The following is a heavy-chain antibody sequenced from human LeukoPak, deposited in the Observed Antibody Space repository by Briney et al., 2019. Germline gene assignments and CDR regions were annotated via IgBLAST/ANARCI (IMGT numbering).Heavy chain of an antibody. D-gene: IGHD3-22*01. CDR1: GGSISTYY. CDR2: MYYSGST. J-gene: IGHJ3*02. V-gene: IGHV4-59*08. Sequence: SETLSLTCTVSGGSISTYYWSWIRQPPGKGLEWIGSMYYSGSTNYKPSLKSRVTISVDTSKNQFSLKLSSVTATDTAVYYCARHAYYYDRSGSYEAFDIWGQGTMVTVSS. CDR3: ARHAYYYDRSGSYEAFDI.